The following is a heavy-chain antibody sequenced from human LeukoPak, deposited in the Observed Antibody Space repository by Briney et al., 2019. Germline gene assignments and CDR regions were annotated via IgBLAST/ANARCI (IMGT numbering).Heavy chain of an antibody. V-gene: IGHV1-2*07. D-gene: IGHD4-11*01. Sequence: ASVNVSFKASGYTFTCYYMHWVRQAPGQGLEWMGWINPKSGSTDYAHKFQGRHTMNRDTTITTADIELACLRCDDKAVYFCARGINYSYDYWGQGTLVTVSS. J-gene: IGHJ4*02. CDR3: ARGINYSYDY. CDR2: INPKSGST. CDR1: GYTFTCYY.